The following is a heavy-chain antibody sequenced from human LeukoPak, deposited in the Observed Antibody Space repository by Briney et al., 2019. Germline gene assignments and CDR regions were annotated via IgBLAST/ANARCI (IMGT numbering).Heavy chain of an antibody. CDR2: ISGSGGST. D-gene: IGHD6-19*01. CDR3: AKDRVAGTGGGDDAFDI. V-gene: IGHV3-23*01. J-gene: IGHJ3*02. Sequence: GGSLRLSCAASGFTFSSYAMSWVRQAPGKGLEWVSAISGSGGSTYYADSVKGRFTISRDNSKNTLYLQLNSLRGEDTAVYYCAKDRVAGTGGGDDAFDIWGQGTMVTVSS. CDR1: GFTFSSYA.